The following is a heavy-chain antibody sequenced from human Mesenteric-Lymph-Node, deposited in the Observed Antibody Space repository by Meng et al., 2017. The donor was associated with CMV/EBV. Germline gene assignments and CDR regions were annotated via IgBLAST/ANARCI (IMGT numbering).Heavy chain of an antibody. V-gene: IGHV3-23*03. D-gene: IGHD1-1*01. J-gene: IGHJ4*02. CDR2: IYSDGKSK. CDR3: AKVVGGINWALEY. CDR1: GFTFSHYA. Sequence: AFGFTFSHYAMSWVRQAPRKGLEWVSLIYSDGKSKAYTEYVKGHFTISRDNSKDTLYMQRDNLRREDTAVYYCAKVVGGINWALEYWGQGTLVTVSS.